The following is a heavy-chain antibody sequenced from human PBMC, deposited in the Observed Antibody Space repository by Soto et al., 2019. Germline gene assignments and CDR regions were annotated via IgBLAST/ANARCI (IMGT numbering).Heavy chain of an antibody. CDR1: GFTFSSYA. Sequence: GGSLRLSCAASGFTFSSYAMHWVRQAPGKGLEWVAVISYDGSNKYYADSVKGRFTISRDNSKNTLYLQMNSLRAEDTSVYYCATDLGMVRGGGEKPDAFDIWGQGTMVTV. CDR3: ATDLGMVRGGGEKPDAFDI. D-gene: IGHD3-10*01. CDR2: ISYDGSNK. V-gene: IGHV3-30-3*01. J-gene: IGHJ3*02.